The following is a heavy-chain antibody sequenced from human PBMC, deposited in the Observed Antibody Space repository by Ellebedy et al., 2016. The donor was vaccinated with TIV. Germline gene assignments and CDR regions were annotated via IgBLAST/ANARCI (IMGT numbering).Heavy chain of an antibody. D-gene: IGHD3-3*01. CDR3: ARSSRTITIFGVVSEQFDP. Sequence: MPSETLSLTCAISEDSVSSISSAWNWIRQSPSRGLEWLGRTYYRSKWYTDYAVSVKSRIIINPDTPKNQVSLQLNSVTPEDTAVYYCARSSRTITIFGVVSEQFDPWGQGTLVIVSS. J-gene: IGHJ5*02. CDR2: TYYRSKWYT. V-gene: IGHV6-1*01. CDR1: EDSVSSISSA.